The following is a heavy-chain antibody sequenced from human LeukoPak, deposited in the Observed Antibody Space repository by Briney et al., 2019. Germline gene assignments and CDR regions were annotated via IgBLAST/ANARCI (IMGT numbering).Heavy chain of an antibody. V-gene: IGHV1-24*01. CDR3: ATYYYDSSGYYYVGY. J-gene: IGHJ4*02. CDR1: GYTFTSYG. D-gene: IGHD3-22*01. Sequence: ASVKVSCKASGYTFTSYGISWVRQAPGKGLEWMGGFDPEDGETIYAQKFQGRVTMTEDTSTDTAYMELSSLRSEDTAVYYCATYYYDSSGYYYVGYWGQGTLVTVSS. CDR2: FDPEDGET.